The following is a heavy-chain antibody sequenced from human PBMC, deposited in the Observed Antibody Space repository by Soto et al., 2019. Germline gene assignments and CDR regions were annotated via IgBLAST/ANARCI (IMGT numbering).Heavy chain of an antibody. D-gene: IGHD3-10*01. CDR3: ARHGNGAMVRQNYYYYYMDV. CDR2: IYYSGSS. Sequence: SETLSLTWSFSGDSVTSHYLSWIRQSPEKGLEWVGYIYYSGSSHSNPSLKSRVTISVDTSKNQFSLKLSSVTAADTAVYYCARHGNGAMVRQNYYYYYMDVWGKGTTVTVSS. J-gene: IGHJ6*03. V-gene: IGHV4-59*04. CDR1: GDSVTSHY.